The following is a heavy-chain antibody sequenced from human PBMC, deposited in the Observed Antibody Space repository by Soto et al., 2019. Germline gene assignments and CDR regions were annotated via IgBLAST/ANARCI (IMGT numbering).Heavy chain of an antibody. V-gene: IGHV4-59*08. Sequence: SETLSLTCTVSGGFISSYYWSWIRQPPGKGLEWIGYIYYSGSTNYNPSLKSRVTMSVDPSKNQFSLKLSSVTAPDTAVYYCATLSGYDRYFDYWGQGTLVTVSS. J-gene: IGHJ4*02. D-gene: IGHD5-12*01. CDR2: IYYSGST. CDR1: GGFISSYY. CDR3: ATLSGYDRYFDY.